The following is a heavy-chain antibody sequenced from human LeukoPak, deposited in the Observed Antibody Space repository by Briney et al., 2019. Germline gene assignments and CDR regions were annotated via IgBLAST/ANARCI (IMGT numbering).Heavy chain of an antibody. V-gene: IGHV4-59*01. D-gene: IGHD3-22*01. CDR3: ARSRTNYDSSGCFGY. CDR2: IYYSGST. CDR1: GGSISSDY. Sequence: SETLSLTCTVSGGSISSDYWSWIRQPPGKGLGWRGYIYYSGSTNYNPSLKSRVTISVDTSKNQFSLKLSSVTAADTAVYYCARSRTNYDSSGCFGYWGQGTLVTVSS. J-gene: IGHJ4*02.